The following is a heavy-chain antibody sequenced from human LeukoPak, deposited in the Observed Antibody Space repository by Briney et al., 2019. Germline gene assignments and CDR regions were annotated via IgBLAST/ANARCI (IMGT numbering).Heavy chain of an antibody. CDR1: GFTFSSHG. V-gene: IGHV3-7*01. CDR2: IKPDGSEK. Sequence: GGSLRLSCAASGFTFSSHGMNWVRQAPGKGLEWVASIKPDGSEKYYLDSVKGRFTISRDNAKNTLNLQMNSLRAEDTAVYYCARDLGQYYDTSDNWFDPWGQGTLVTVSS. J-gene: IGHJ5*02. D-gene: IGHD3-22*01. CDR3: ARDLGQYYDTSDNWFDP.